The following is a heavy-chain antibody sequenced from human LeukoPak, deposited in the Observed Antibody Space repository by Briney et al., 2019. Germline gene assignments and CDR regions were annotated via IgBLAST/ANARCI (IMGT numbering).Heavy chain of an antibody. V-gene: IGHV1-46*01. CDR3: ARAAFTIFGVVIIDLGSYFDY. CDR1: GYTFTSYY. J-gene: IGHJ4*02. CDR2: INPSGGST. Sequence: ASVKVSCKASGYTFTSYYMHWVRQAPGQGLEWMGIINPSGGSTNYAQKFQGRVTMTRDTSTSTVYMELSSLRSEDTAVYYCARAAFTIFGVVIIDLGSYFDYWGQGTLVTVSS. D-gene: IGHD3-3*01.